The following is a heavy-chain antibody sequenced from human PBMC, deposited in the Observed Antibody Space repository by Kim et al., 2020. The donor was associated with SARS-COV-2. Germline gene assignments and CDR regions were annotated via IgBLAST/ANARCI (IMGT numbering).Heavy chain of an antibody. D-gene: IGHD1-1*01. CDR3: ARDIRQPAGTYYYYGMDV. V-gene: IGHV3-30-3*01. CDR2: ISYDGSNK. CDR1: GFTFSSYD. Sequence: GGSLRLSCAASGFTFSSYDMHWVRQAPGKGLEWVAVISYDGSNKYYADSVKGRFTISRDNSKNTLYLQMNSLRAEDTAVYYCARDIRQPAGTYYYYGMDVWGQGTTVTVSS. J-gene: IGHJ6*02.